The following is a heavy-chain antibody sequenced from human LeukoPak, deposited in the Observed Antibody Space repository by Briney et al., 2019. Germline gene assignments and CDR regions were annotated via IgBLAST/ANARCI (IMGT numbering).Heavy chain of an antibody. CDR3: ARFEVDYGLDY. D-gene: IGHD4-17*01. J-gene: IGHJ4*02. V-gene: IGHV3-33*01. CDR1: GFTFSNYG. CDR2: IWSDGSQK. Sequence: PGGSLRLSCAASGFTFSNYGMHWVRQAPGKGLEWVAVIWSDGSQKYYADSVKGRFTISRDNSKNTMYLQMNSLKAEDTAVYHCARFEVDYGLDYWGQGTLVTVSS.